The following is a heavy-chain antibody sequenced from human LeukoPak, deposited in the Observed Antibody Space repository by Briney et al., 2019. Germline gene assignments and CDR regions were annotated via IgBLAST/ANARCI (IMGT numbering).Heavy chain of an antibody. Sequence: GGSLRLSCTASGFTFSDYWMTWVRQAPGKGPEWVANIKQDGSQRYYVDSVRGRFTISRDNAKNSLFLQMNGLRAEDTAVYYCARRGGSSSRRSPVDYWGQGTLVTVSS. V-gene: IGHV3-7*01. D-gene: IGHD6-6*01. CDR2: IKQDGSQR. CDR1: GFTFSDYW. J-gene: IGHJ4*02. CDR3: ARRGGSSSRRSPVDY.